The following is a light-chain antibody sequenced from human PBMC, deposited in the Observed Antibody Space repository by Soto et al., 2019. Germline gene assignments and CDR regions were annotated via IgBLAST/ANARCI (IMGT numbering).Light chain of an antibody. CDR1: QSISSW. CDR2: KGS. J-gene: IGKJ1*01. V-gene: IGKV1-5*03. CDR3: QHYSSNSWT. Sequence: DIQMTQSPSTLSASVGDRVTITCRASQSISSWLAWYQQKPGKAPKLLIYKGSSLESGVPSRFSGSGSGTEFTLTISSLQPDDFATYYCQHYSSNSWTVGQGTKVEIK.